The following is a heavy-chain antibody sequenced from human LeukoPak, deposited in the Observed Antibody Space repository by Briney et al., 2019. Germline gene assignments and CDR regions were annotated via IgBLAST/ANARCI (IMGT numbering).Heavy chain of an antibody. CDR1: GYTFTGYY. CDR2: INPNSGGT. J-gene: IGHJ4*02. Sequence: ASVKVSCKASGYTFTGYYMHWVRQAPGQGLEWMGWINPNSGGTNYAQKFQGWVTMTRDTSISTAYMELSRQRSDDTAVYYCARSKRGDYDILTGYYLDYWGQGTLVTVSS. D-gene: IGHD3-9*01. V-gene: IGHV1-2*04. CDR3: ARSKRGDYDILTGYYLDY.